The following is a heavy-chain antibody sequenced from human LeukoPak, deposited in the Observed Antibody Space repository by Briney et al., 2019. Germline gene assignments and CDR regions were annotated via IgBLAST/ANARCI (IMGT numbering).Heavy chain of an antibody. V-gene: IGHV4-34*01. Sequence: SETLSLTCAVYGGSFSGYYWSWIRQPPGKGLEWIGEINHSGSTNYNPSLKSRVTISVDTSKNQFSLKLSSVTAADTAVYYCARLKLRFLDSVDYWGQGTLVTVSS. J-gene: IGHJ4*02. CDR2: INHSGST. CDR3: ARLKLRFLDSVDY. D-gene: IGHD3-3*01. CDR1: GGSFSGYY.